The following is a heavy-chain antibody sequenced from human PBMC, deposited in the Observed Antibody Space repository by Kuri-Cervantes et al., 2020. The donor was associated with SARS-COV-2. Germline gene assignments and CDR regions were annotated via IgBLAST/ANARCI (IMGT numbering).Heavy chain of an antibody. CDR1: GFTFSSYS. Sequence: GESLKISCAASGFTFSSYSMNWVRQAPGKGLEWVSYISSSSSTIYYADSVKGRFTISRDNAKNSLYLQMNSLRAEDTAVYYCARDPHITLIRGAYFDLWGRGTLVTVSS. D-gene: IGHD3-10*01. J-gene: IGHJ2*01. CDR2: ISSSSSTI. CDR3: ARDPHITLIRGAYFDL. V-gene: IGHV3-48*01.